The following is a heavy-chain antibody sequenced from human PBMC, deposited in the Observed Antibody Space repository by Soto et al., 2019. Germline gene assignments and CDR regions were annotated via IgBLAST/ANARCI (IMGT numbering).Heavy chain of an antibody. CDR3: ARTLGNWYFDL. CDR1: EYSFSSFE. V-gene: IGHV3-48*03. Sequence: PGGSMRLSCIGSEYSFSSFEMNWVRQAPGKGLEWVSYMSTSGADIKYADSVKCRFTVSRDKSKNSLFLQMDSLRADDTAIYYCARTLGNWYFDLWGRGTLVTVSS. CDR2: MSTSGADI. J-gene: IGHJ2*01. D-gene: IGHD7-27*01.